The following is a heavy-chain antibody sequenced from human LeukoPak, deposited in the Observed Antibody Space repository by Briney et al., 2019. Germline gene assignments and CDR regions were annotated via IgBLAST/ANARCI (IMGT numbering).Heavy chain of an antibody. J-gene: IGHJ6*02. CDR1: GFTFSSYG. CDR2: IRYDGSNK. V-gene: IGHV3-30*02. CDR3: AKDDWVIAAAVRLYYYYYGMDV. Sequence: GGSLRLSCAASGFTFSSYGMHWVRQAPGKGLEWVAFIRYDGSNKYYADSVKRRFTISRDNSKNTLYLQMNSLRAEDTAVYYCAKDDWVIAAAVRLYYYYYGMDVWGQGTTVTVSS. D-gene: IGHD6-13*01.